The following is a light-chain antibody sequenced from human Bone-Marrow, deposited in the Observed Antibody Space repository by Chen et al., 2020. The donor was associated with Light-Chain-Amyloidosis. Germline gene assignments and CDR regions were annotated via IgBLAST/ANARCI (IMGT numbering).Light chain of an antibody. CDR1: QSIDNNY. V-gene: IGKV3-20*01. CDR2: GAS. Sequence: EIVLTQSPGTLSWSPGERATLSCRASQSIDNNYLAWYQQKPGQAPRLLIYGASSRATGIPDRFSGSGSGTDFTLTISRLEPEDSAVYYCQQYGSSPRTFGQGIKVEIK. CDR3: QQYGSSPRT. J-gene: IGKJ1*01.